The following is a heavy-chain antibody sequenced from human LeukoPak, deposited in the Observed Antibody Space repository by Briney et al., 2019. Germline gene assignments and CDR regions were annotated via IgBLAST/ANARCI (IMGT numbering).Heavy chain of an antibody. D-gene: IGHD6-13*01. J-gene: IGHJ4*02. CDR1: GGSISGYY. CDR3: ARGYSSSWNYFDY. CDR2: IDYSGDT. V-gene: IGHV4-59*01. Sequence: SETLSLTCTVSGGSISGYYWSWIRQPPGKALEWIAYIDYSGDTNSNPSLKSRVTTSVDRSKNQFSLKLSSVTAADTAVYYCARGYSSSWNYFDYWGQGTLVTVSS.